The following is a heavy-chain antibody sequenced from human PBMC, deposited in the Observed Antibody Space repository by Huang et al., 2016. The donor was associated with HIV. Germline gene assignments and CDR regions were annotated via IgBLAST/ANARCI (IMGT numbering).Heavy chain of an antibody. CDR3: ARASWYEPRSWYFGL. V-gene: IGHV4-34*01. D-gene: IGHD6-13*01. CDR1: GGSVSGHY. J-gene: IGHJ2*01. Sequence: QVQLQQWGAGLLKPSETLSLTCAVYGGSVSGHYWRWIRQPPGKGLEWIAEINDNGDTNYNPSLTSRVTISEHTSRNQFSLKLNSVTAADAAVYYCARASWYEPRSWYFGLWGRGTLVTVSS. CDR2: INDNGDT.